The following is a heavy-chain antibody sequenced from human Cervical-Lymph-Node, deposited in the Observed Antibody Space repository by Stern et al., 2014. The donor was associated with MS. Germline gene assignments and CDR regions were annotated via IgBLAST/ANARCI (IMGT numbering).Heavy chain of an antibody. J-gene: IGHJ4*02. CDR2: INANSGGT. CDR3: ARDMSTVTTPYFDY. Sequence: GFTFTNCYMHWVRQAPGQGLEWMGWINANSGGTNSAQKFQGRVTMTRDTSISTVYMDLTRLTSDDTAIYYCARDMSTVTTPYFDYWGQGTLVTVPS. D-gene: IGHD4-17*01. CDR1: GFTFTNCY. V-gene: IGHV1-2*02.